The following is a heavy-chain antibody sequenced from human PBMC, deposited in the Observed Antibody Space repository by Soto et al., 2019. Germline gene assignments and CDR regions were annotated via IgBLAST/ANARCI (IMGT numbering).Heavy chain of an antibody. J-gene: IGHJ4*02. CDR1: GGSISSGDYY. V-gene: IGHV4-30-4*01. D-gene: IGHD3-16*01. CDR3: ARALEYDYVWGRGRHYFDY. CDR2: IYYSGST. Sequence: QVQLQESGPGLVKPSQTLSLTCTVSGGSISSGDYYWSWIRQPPGKGLEWIGYIYYSGSTYYNPSHXSRVTLSVDTXXNXSPXKLSSVTAADTAVYYCARALEYDYVWGRGRHYFDYWGQGTLVTVSS.